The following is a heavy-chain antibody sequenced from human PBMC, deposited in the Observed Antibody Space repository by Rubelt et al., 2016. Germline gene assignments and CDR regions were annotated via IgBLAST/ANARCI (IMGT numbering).Heavy chain of an antibody. CDR1: GFSLTTHGVG. CDR2: IYWGDDK. D-gene: IGHD6-13*01. Sequence: QITLKESGPTLVKPTQALTLTSTFSGFSLTTHGVGVGWIRPPPGKALEWPVLIYWGDDKRYSPSLKSRLSITKDTPKNQMVLTMTNMDPVDTATYYCAHRAAAGPFDYWGQGTLVTVSS. J-gene: IGHJ4*02. V-gene: IGHV2-5*02. CDR3: AHRAAAGPFDY.